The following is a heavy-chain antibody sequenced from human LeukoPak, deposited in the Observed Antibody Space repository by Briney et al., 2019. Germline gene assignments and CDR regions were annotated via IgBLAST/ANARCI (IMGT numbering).Heavy chain of an antibody. V-gene: IGHV3-66*01. J-gene: IGHJ4*02. CDR2: IYSGGST. CDR1: GFTVSKNY. Sequence: GGSLRLSCAASGFTVSKNYMNWVRQAPGKGLEWVSVIYSGGSTYYADSVKGRFTISRDNSRNTLYLQMNSLRAEDTAVYYCAREQTFPYFDSWGQGTLVTVSS. D-gene: IGHD3-16*01. CDR3: AREQTFPYFDS.